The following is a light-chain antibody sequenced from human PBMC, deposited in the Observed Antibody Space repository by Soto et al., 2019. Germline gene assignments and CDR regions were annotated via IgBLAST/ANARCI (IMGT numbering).Light chain of an antibody. Sequence: QSVLTQPASVSGSPGQSITISCTGTSSDVGGYNYVSWYQQHPGKAPKLMIYEVSNRPSGVSNRFSGSKSGITASLTISGLQAEDEADYYCSSYTSGSTWVFGGGTKLTVL. J-gene: IGLJ3*02. V-gene: IGLV2-14*01. CDR1: SSDVGGYNY. CDR2: EVS. CDR3: SSYTSGSTWV.